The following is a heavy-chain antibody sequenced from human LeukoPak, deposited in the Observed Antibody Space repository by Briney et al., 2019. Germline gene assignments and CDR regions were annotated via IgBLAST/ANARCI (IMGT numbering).Heavy chain of an antibody. CDR1: GFTFSSYS. J-gene: IGHJ5*02. V-gene: IGHV3-21*01. CDR3: ARELMVYAIGGNWFDP. D-gene: IGHD2-8*01. CDR2: ISSSSSYI. Sequence: GGSLRLSCAASGFTFSSYSMNWVRQAPGKGLEWVSSISSSSSYIYYADSVKGRFTISRDNAKNSLYLQMNSLRAEDTAVYYCARELMVYAIGGNWFDPWGRGTLVTVSS.